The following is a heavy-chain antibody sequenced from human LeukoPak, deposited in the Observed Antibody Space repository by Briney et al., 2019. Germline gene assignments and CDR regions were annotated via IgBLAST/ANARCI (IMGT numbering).Heavy chain of an antibody. CDR1: GFTFSSYG. CDR2: IRYDGSNK. CDR3: AKDPSSAPDY. Sequence: PGGSLRLSCAASGFTFSSYGMHWVRRAPGKGLERVAFIRYDGSNKYYADSVKGRFTISRDNSKNTLYLQMNSLRAEDTAVYYCAKDPSSAPDYWGQGTLVTVSS. V-gene: IGHV3-30*02. J-gene: IGHJ4*02. D-gene: IGHD6-19*01.